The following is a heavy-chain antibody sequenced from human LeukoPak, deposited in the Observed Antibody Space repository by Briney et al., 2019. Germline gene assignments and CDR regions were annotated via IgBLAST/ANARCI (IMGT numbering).Heavy chain of an antibody. CDR2: ISSSSSYI. CDR1: GFTFSSYA. CDR3: ARASGSVFAAVAGTDY. D-gene: IGHD6-19*01. V-gene: IGHV3-21*01. Sequence: GGSLRLSCAASGFTFSSYAMSWVRQAPGKGLEWVSSISSSSSYIYYADSVKGRFTISRDNAKNSLYLQMNSLRAEDTAVYYCARASGSVFAAVAGTDYWGQGTLVTVSS. J-gene: IGHJ4*02.